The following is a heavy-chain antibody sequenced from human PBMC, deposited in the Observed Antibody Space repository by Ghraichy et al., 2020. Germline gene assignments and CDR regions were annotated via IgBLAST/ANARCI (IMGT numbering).Heavy chain of an antibody. D-gene: IGHD3-3*01. CDR3: AREGGSITIFGVVITQDYYSYGMDV. Sequence: ASVKVSCKASGYTFTSYGISWVRQAPGQGLEWMGWISAYNGNTNYAQKLQGRVTMTTDTSTSTAYMELRSLRSDDTAVYYCAREGGSITIFGVVITQDYYSYGMDVWGLETTVT. V-gene: IGHV1-18*01. CDR2: ISAYNGNT. J-gene: IGHJ6*02. CDR1: GYTFTSYG.